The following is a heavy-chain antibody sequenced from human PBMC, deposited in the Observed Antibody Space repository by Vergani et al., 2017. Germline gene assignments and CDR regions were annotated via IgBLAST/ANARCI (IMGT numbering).Heavy chain of an antibody. V-gene: IGHV4-61*02. CDR2: IYTSGST. Sequence: QVQLQESGPGLVKPSQTLSLTCTVSGGSISSGSYYWSWIRQPAGKGLEWIGRIYTSGSTNYNPSLKSRVTISVDTSKNQFSLKLSSVTAADTAVYYCARSGSSRDSFDIWGQGTMVTVSS. CDR1: GGSISSGSYY. CDR3: ARSGSSRDSFDI. J-gene: IGHJ3*02. D-gene: IGHD6-13*01.